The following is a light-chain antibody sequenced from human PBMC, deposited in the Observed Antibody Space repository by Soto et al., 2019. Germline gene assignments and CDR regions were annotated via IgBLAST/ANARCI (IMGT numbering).Light chain of an antibody. CDR3: PQYGGSPPFT. Sequence: EIVLTQSPGTLSLSPGDRATLSCRASQIVSGSFLAWYQQSPGQAPGLVIYGASSRATGIPDRFSGGWSGTDFTLPIRRLEPAEFAAYYSPQYGGSPPFTFGPGTKLEIK. CDR2: GAS. J-gene: IGKJ2*01. V-gene: IGKV3-20*01. CDR1: QIVSGSF.